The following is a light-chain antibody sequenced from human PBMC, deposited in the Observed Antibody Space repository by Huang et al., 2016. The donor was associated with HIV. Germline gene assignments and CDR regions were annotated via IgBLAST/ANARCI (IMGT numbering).Light chain of an antibody. CDR2: GAS. CDR1: DNRANS. CDR3: QQSHSIPHT. Sequence: DIQMTQSPSSLSASVGDRVTITCRTSDNRANSLNWYQQKSGAAPVLLIYGASNLQTGVSSVFSGGGSGTDFTLTITNLRPEDFATYYCQQSHSIPHTFGQGTRLE. V-gene: IGKV1-39*01. J-gene: IGKJ2*01.